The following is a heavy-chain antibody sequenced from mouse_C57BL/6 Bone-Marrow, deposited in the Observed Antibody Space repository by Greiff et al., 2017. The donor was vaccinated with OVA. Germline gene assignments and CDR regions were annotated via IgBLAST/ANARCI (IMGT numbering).Heavy chain of an antibody. D-gene: IGHD1-1*01. CDR1: GYSITSGYY. Sequence: EVKLVESGPGLVKPSQSLSLTCSVTGYSITSGYYWNWIRQFPGNQLEWMGYISYDGCNNYNQSLKNPISITRDTSKNKLFLKLNSVTTEDTATYYCARMGYYGSSPYWYFDVWGTGTTVTVSS. J-gene: IGHJ1*03. CDR3: ARMGYYGSSPYWYFDV. CDR2: ISYDGCN. V-gene: IGHV3-6*01.